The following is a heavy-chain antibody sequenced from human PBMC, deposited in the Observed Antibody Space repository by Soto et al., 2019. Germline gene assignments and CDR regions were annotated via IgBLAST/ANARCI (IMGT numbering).Heavy chain of an antibody. D-gene: IGHD6-19*01. Sequence: GGSLRLSCAASGFTFSSYDMHWVRQATGKGLEWVSAIGTAGDTYYPGSVKGRFTISRENAKNSLYLQMNSLRAEDTAVYYCARVTSSGYGMDVWGQGTTVTVSS. CDR3: ARVTSSGYGMDV. V-gene: IGHV3-13*01. CDR1: GFTFSSYD. J-gene: IGHJ6*02. CDR2: IGTAGDT.